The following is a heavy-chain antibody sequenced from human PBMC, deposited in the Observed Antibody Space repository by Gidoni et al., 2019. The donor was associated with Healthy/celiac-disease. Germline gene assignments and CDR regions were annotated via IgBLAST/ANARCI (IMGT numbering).Heavy chain of an antibody. Sequence: QVQLVESGGGVVQPGRSLRLSCAASGFTFSSSGRHWVRQAPGKGLEWVAVISYDGSNKYYADSVKGRFTISRDNSKNTLYLQMNSLRAEDTAVYYCAKEMRGSSIAARPDGGAFDYWGQGTLVTVSS. D-gene: IGHD6-6*01. CDR2: ISYDGSNK. CDR3: AKEMRGSSIAARPDGGAFDY. J-gene: IGHJ4*02. CDR1: GFTFSSSG. V-gene: IGHV3-30*18.